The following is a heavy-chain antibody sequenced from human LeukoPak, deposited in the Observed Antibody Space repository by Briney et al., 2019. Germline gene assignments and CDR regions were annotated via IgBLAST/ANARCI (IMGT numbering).Heavy chain of an antibody. CDR3: ARDWYQLPGGKYGWFDP. CDR1: GYSISSGYY. D-gene: IGHD2-2*01. Sequence: SETLSLTCAVSGYSISSGYYWGWIRQPPGKGLEWIGSIYHSGSTYYNPSLKSRVTISVDTSKNQFSLKLSSVTAADTAVYYCARDWYQLPGGKYGWFDPWGQGTLVTVSS. J-gene: IGHJ5*02. V-gene: IGHV4-38-2*02. CDR2: IYHSGST.